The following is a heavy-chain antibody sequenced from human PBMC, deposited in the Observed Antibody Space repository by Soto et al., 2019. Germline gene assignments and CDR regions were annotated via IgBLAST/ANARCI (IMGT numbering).Heavy chain of an antibody. D-gene: IGHD3-22*01. CDR3: ARGDYYDSSGPFSDAFDI. CDR1: GFDFSDYN. J-gene: IGHJ3*02. Sequence: GGSLRLSCITSGFDFSDYNLNWVRQAPGKGLEWVANIRHSGDSICYADSVKGRFIISRDHAKNSLYLQMNSLRAEDTAVYYCARGDYYDSSGPFSDAFDIWGQGTMVTVSS. V-gene: IGHV3-21*05. CDR2: IRHSGDSI.